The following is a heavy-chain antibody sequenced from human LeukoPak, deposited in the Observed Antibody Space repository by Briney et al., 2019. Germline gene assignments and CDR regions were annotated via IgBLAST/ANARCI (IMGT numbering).Heavy chain of an antibody. V-gene: IGHV1-46*01. CDR2: ISPSGGST. CDR1: GYTFTSNY. Sequence: GASVKVSCKAFGYTFTSNYMHWVRQAPGQGPEWMGVISPSGGSTTYAQKFQGRVTLTRDMSTSTVYMELSSLRSEDTAVYYCARVGVGYLFDYGGQGTLVTVSS. J-gene: IGHJ4*02. CDR3: ARVGVGYLFDY. D-gene: IGHD1-26*01.